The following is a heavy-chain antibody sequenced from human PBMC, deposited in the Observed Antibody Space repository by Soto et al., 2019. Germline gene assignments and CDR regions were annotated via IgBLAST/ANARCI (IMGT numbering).Heavy chain of an antibody. CDR1: TFSNYN. Sequence: EVQLVESGGGLVKPGGSLSTFSNYNMNWVRQAPGKGLEWVSSISSSSSYIYYADSVKGRFTISRDNAKNSLYLQINSLRAEDTAVYYCARGSAEAGTAAIDHWGQGTLVTVSS. D-gene: IGHD6-19*01. CDR3: ARGSAEAGTAAIDH. V-gene: IGHV3-21*01. J-gene: IGHJ4*02. CDR2: ISSSSSYI.